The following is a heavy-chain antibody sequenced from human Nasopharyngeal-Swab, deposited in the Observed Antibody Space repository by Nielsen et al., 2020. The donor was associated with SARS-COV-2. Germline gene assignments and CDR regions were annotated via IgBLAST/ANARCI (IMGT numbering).Heavy chain of an antibody. CDR3: ASSRWYYFDY. Sequence: QTLSLTCSIPGDSVPTNSAAWNSIRLSPSTGLDWLGRTYYRSNWYNDYALSAKSRITINPDTSKNQISLQLNSVTPEDTAVYYCASSRWYYFDYWGQGNLVTVSS. V-gene: IGHV6-1*01. D-gene: IGHD6-13*01. J-gene: IGHJ4*02. CDR1: GDSVPTNSAA. CDR2: TYYRSNWYN.